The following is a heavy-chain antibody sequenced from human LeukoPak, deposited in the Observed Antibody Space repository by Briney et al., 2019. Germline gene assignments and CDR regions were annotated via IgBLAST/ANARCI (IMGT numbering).Heavy chain of an antibody. CDR2: INGDGTAT. D-gene: IGHD3-3*02. CDR3: VTRRPDILPLDDTFDV. Sequence: AGGSLRLSCGVSGITFSNYWMHWVRQAPGKGLVWVSRINGDGTATGYADSVQGRFTISRDNAKSTLYLQINNVRGEDTAVYYCVTRRPDILPLDDTFDVWGQGTMVAVSS. CDR1: GITFSNYW. V-gene: IGHV3-74*01. J-gene: IGHJ3*01.